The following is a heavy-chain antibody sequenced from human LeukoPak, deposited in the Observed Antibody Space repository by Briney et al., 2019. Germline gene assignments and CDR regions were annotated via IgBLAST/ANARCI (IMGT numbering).Heavy chain of an antibody. J-gene: IGHJ4*02. CDR3: ARGKDASGNLLDY. Sequence: RPGGSLRLSCAASGFTVSSKYMSWVRQAPGKGLEWVSVLYAGGSTYYADSVKGRFTISRDNSKNTLYLRMNSLRADDTAVYYCARGKDASGNLLDYWGQGTLVTVSS. CDR2: LYAGGST. V-gene: IGHV3-53*01. CDR1: GFTVSSKY. D-gene: IGHD3-10*01.